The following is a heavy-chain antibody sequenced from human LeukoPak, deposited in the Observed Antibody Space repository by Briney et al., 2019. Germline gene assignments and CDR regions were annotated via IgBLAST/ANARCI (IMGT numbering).Heavy chain of an antibody. V-gene: IGHV3-11*04. CDR3: ARVGGPSHYGGETYYMDV. Sequence: GGSLRLSCVASGFTFSDYYMSWIRQAPGKGLEWVSYISSTGTTIHYAHSVKGRFTISRDNARNSLYLQMNSLRAEDTAVYYCARVGGPSHYGGETYYMDVWGKGTTVTISS. J-gene: IGHJ6*03. CDR2: ISSTGTTI. D-gene: IGHD4-23*01. CDR1: GFTFSDYY.